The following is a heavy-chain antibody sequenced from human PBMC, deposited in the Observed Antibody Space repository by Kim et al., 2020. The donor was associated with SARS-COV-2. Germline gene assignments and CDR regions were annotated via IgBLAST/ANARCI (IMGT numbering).Heavy chain of an antibody. J-gene: IGHJ4*02. D-gene: IGHD3-10*01. V-gene: IGHV3-15*01. CDR3: TTHTHYYGSGSYYPACFDY. Sequence: GRFTISRDDSKNTLYLQMNSLKTEDTAVYYCTTHTHYYGSGSYYPACFDYWGQGTLVTVSS.